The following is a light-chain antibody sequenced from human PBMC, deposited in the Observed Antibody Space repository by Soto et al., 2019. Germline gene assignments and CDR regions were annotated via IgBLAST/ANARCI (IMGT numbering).Light chain of an antibody. J-gene: IGKJ3*01. V-gene: IGKV3-20*01. CDR3: QQYGSSPFT. CDR1: QSVNNNY. Sequence: EIVLTQSPGTLALSPGERATLSCRASQSVNNNYSTWYQQKRGQAPRLLIHRASSRATGIPDRFSGSGSGTDFTLTISRLEPEDFAVYYCQQYGSSPFTFGPGTRVGIK. CDR2: RAS.